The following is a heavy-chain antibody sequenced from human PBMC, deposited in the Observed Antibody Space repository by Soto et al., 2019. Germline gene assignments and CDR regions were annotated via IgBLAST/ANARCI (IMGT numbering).Heavy chain of an antibody. CDR1: GGSFSGYY. CDR3: ARAPYLYYYARPPWYYYYYGMDV. J-gene: IGHJ6*02. Sequence: SETLSLTCAVYGGSFSGYYWSWIRQQPGKGLEWIGEINNSGSTNYNPSLKSRVTISVDTSKNQFSLKLSSVTAADTAVYYCARAPYLYYYARPPWYYYYYGMDVWGQGTTVTVSS. V-gene: IGHV4-34*01. CDR2: INNSGST. D-gene: IGHD3-22*01.